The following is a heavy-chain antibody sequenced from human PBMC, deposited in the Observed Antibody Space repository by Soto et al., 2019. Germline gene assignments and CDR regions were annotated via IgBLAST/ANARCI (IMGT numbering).Heavy chain of an antibody. CDR2: IRSKAYGGTT. Sequence: GGSLRLSCTASGFTFGDYAMSWFRQAPGKGLEWVGFIRSKAYGGTTEYAASVKGRFTISRDDSKSIAYLHMNSLKTENTAVSYCTRVEGSITIFGVVTPPRHDAFDIWGQGTMVTVSS. V-gene: IGHV3-49*03. J-gene: IGHJ3*02. CDR1: GFTFGDYA. D-gene: IGHD3-3*01. CDR3: TRVEGSITIFGVVTPPRHDAFDI.